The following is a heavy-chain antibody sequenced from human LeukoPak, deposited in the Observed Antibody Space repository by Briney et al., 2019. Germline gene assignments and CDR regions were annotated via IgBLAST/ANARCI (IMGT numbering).Heavy chain of an antibody. CDR1: GGSFSGYY. D-gene: IGHD4-17*01. Sequence: PSETLSLTCAVYGGSFSGYYWSWIRQPPGKGLEWIGEINHSGSTNYNPSLKSRVTISVDTSKNQFSLKLSSMTAADTAVYYCARGGAHYGDFYFDYWGQGTLVTVSS. J-gene: IGHJ4*02. CDR2: INHSGST. V-gene: IGHV4-34*01. CDR3: ARGGAHYGDFYFDY.